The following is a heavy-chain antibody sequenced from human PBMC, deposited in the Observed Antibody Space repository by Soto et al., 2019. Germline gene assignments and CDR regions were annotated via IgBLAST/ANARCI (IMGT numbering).Heavy chain of an antibody. V-gene: IGHV3-11*06. D-gene: IGHD2-21*02. J-gene: IGHJ4*02. CDR3: ARVEECGGDCYSWGFDY. Sequence: QVQLVESGGGLVKPGGSLRLSCAASGFTFSDYYMSWIRQAPGKGLEWVSYISSSSSYTNYADSVKGRFTISRDNAKNSLYLQMNSLRAEDTAVYYCARVEECGGDCYSWGFDYWGQGTLVTVSS. CDR2: ISSSSSYT. CDR1: GFTFSDYY.